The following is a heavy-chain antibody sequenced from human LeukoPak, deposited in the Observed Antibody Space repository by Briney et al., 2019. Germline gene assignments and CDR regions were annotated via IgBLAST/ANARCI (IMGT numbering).Heavy chain of an antibody. CDR3: ARDPPHSTGPWYYGMDV. J-gene: IGHJ6*02. Sequence: GGALRLSCAASGFTFSSYNMNWVRQAPGKGLEGVAYISRSTRAIYYADSVKGRFTMSRDNAKNSMYLQMHSLRGEDTAVYSCARDPPHSTGPWYYGMDVWGQGTPVTVSS. D-gene: IGHD6-19*01. CDR2: ISRSTRAI. CDR1: GFTFSSYN. V-gene: IGHV3-48*01.